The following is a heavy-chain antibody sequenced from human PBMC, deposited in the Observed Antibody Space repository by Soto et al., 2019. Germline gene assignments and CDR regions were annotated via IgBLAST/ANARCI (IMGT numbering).Heavy chain of an antibody. V-gene: IGHV3-48*02. CDR3: ERHNSVLDAFDI. CDR2: ISSSSSTI. Sequence: PGGSLRLSCAASGFTFSRYSMNWVRQAPGKGLEWVSYISSSSSTIYHADSVKGRFTISRDNAKNSLYLQMNSLRDEDTAVYYSERHNSVLDAFDIWGQGTMVTVSS. CDR1: GFTFSRYS. D-gene: IGHD1-1*01. J-gene: IGHJ3*02.